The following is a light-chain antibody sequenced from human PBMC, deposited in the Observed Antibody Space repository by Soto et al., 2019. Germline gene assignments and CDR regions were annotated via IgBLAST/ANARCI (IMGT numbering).Light chain of an antibody. V-gene: IGKV1-33*01. CDR3: QQYGSSPRIT. Sequence: DIQRTQSPSSLSASVGDRVTITCQASQDISNYLNWYQQKPGKAPKLLIFDAFSLETGVPSRFSGSGSGTDFTLTISRLEPEDFAVYYCQQYGSSPRITFGQGTRLEIK. CDR2: DAF. J-gene: IGKJ5*01. CDR1: QDISNY.